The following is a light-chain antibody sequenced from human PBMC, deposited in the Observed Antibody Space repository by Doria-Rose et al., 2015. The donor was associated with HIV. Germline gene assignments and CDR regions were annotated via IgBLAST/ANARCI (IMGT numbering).Light chain of an antibody. CDR2: DGS. Sequence: TQSPGTLSLSPGERATLSCRASQSFSSTYLAWYQQRPGQAPSLLIYDGSTMATGIPDRFSASGSGTDFTLTINRLEPEDFALYYCHQYGTSWTCGQGTKVE. V-gene: IGKV3-20*01. CDR1: QSFSSTY. CDR3: HQYGTSWT. J-gene: IGKJ1*01.